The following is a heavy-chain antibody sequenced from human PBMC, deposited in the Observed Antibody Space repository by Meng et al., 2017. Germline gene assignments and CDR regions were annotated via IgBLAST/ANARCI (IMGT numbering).Heavy chain of an antibody. J-gene: IGHJ4*02. CDR1: GFTFSSYG. Sequence: VELVESGGGVGPSGGPLWLFCAASGFTFSSYGMHWVRQAPGKGLEWVAVIWYDGSNKYYADSVKGRFTISRDNSKNTLYLQMNSLRAEDTAVYYCARVVYSSGWSFDYWGQGTLVTVSS. CDR3: ARVVYSSGWSFDY. CDR2: IWYDGSNK. D-gene: IGHD6-19*01. V-gene: IGHV3-33*01.